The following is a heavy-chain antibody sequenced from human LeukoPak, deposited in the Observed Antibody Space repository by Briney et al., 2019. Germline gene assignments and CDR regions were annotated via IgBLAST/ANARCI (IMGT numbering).Heavy chain of an antibody. CDR3: ARDNPPDY. Sequence: GGSLRLSCVASGFTFSSSWMSWVRQAPGKGLEWVANIKQDGSEKSYVESVRGRFTVSRDNAKNSLYLQLNSLRAEDTALYYCARDNPPDYWGQGTLVTVSS. V-gene: IGHV3-7*03. CDR1: GFTFSSSW. CDR2: IKQDGSEK. J-gene: IGHJ4*02.